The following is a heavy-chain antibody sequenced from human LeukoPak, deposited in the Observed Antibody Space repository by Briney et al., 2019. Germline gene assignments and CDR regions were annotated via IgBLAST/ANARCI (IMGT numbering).Heavy chain of an antibody. V-gene: IGHV3-7*04. D-gene: IGHD2-15*01. J-gene: IGHJ4*02. CDR2: IKQDGSDR. CDR1: GFTVSSYW. Sequence: PGVSLRRSFAASGFTVSSYWMSWVRQAPGKGLEGVANIKQDGSDRYYVDSGKGRFTISRDNAKDSLYLQMNSLRAVDTAVYYCARGPSGGNGFSYWGLGTLVTVFS. CDR3: ARGPSGGNGFSY.